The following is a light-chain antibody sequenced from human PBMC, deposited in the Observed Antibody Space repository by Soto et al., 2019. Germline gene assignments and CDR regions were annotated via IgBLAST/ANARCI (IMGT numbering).Light chain of an antibody. CDR3: LLYYGGAYV. CDR2: STT. V-gene: IGLV7-43*01. J-gene: IGLJ1*01. CDR1: TGPVTSGFY. Sequence: QAVVTQEPSLTVSPGGTVTLTCSSRTGPVTSGFYPHWVQQKPGQAPRTLIDSTTNKPSSTPARFSGSLLGGKAALNRSGVQPVDEADYYCLLYYGGAYVFGAGTKVTV.